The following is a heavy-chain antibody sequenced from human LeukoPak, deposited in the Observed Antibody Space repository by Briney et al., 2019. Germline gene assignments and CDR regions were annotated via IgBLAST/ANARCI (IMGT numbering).Heavy chain of an antibody. CDR1: GGTFSSYA. D-gene: IGHD3-22*01. CDR2: IIPILGIA. J-gene: IGHJ4*02. CDR3: AKGSDGAEYYYDSSGYYPFDY. Sequence: GASVKVSCKASGGTFSSYAISWVRQAPGQGLEWMGRIIPILGIANYAQKFQGRVTITADKSTSTAYMELSSLRAEDTAVYYCAKGSDGAEYYYDSSGYYPFDYWGQGTLVTVSS. V-gene: IGHV1-69*04.